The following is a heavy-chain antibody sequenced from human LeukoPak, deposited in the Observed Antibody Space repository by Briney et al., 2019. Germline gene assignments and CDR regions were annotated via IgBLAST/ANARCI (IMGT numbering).Heavy chain of an antibody. D-gene: IGHD6-13*01. CDR2: IYYSGST. CDR3: ARRPLARSSWSQRVWGDYYGMDV. Sequence: SETLSLTCTVSGGSISSGGYYWSWIRQHPGKGLEWIGYIYYSGSTYYNPSLKSRVTISVDTSKNQFSLKLSSVTAADTAVYYCARRPLARSSWSQRVWGDYYGMDVWGQATTVTVSS. V-gene: IGHV4-31*03. J-gene: IGHJ6*02. CDR1: GGSISSGGYY.